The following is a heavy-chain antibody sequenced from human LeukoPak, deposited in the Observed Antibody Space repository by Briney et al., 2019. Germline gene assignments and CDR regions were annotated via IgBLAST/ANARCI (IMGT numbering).Heavy chain of an antibody. D-gene: IGHD3-9*01. Sequence: SETLCLTCTVSGDSITNYYWSWIRQPAGKGLEWIGRVHTSGSTNYNPSLKSRVSMSVDTSKNQISLKLSSVTAADTAVYYCATSLTGYYNSWGQGTLVTVSS. CDR3: ATSLTGYYNS. CDR1: GDSITNYY. J-gene: IGHJ4*02. CDR2: VHTSGST. V-gene: IGHV4-4*07.